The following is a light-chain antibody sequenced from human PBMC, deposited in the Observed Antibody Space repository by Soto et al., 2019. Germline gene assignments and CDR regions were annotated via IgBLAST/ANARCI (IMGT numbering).Light chain of an antibody. V-gene: IGLV2-8*01. Sequence: QSALTQPPSASGSPGQSVTISCTGTSSDVGAYSYVSWYQQHPGKAPKLMIYEVSKRPSGVPDRFSGSKSGNTASLTVSGLKAEDEADYYCSAYAGSNNFGVFGGGTKLTVL. CDR3: SAYAGSNNFGV. CDR1: SSDVGAYSY. CDR2: EVS. J-gene: IGLJ2*01.